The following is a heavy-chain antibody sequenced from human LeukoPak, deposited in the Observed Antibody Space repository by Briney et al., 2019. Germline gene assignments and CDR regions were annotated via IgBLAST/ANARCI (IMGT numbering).Heavy chain of an antibody. D-gene: IGHD3-10*01. CDR1: GGTFSSYA. CDR2: IIPIFGTA. J-gene: IGHJ4*02. CDR3: ARHRGYYYGSGSYTN. V-gene: IGHV1-69*05. Sequence: SVKVSCKASGGTFSSYAIIWVRQAAGLGLEWRGGIIPIFGTANYAQKFQGRVTITTDESRSTAYMELSSLRSEDTAVYYCARHRGYYYGSGSYTNWGQGTPVTVSS.